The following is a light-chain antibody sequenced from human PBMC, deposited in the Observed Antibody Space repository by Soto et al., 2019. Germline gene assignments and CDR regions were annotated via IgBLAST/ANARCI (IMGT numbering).Light chain of an antibody. Sequence: EIVLTQSPGTLSLSPGDRATLSCRASQTLRSGYLAWYQHKPGQAPRLLIYDASNRATGIPARFSGSGSGTDFTLTISSLEPEDFAVYYCQQRSNWLTFGGGTKVDIK. J-gene: IGKJ4*01. V-gene: IGKV3-11*01. CDR1: QTLRSGY. CDR3: QQRSNWLT. CDR2: DAS.